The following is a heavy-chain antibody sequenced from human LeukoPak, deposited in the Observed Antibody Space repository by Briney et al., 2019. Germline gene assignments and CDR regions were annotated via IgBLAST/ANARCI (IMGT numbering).Heavy chain of an antibody. D-gene: IGHD3-22*01. CDR3: ARADSSDLDY. Sequence: SETLSLTCTVSGGSISSSSYYWGWIRQPPGKGLEWIGSIYHSGSTYYNPSLKSRVTISVDTSKNQFSLKLSSVTAADTAVYYCARADSSDLDYWGQGTLVTVSS. CDR2: IYHSGST. V-gene: IGHV4-39*07. CDR1: GGSISSSSYY. J-gene: IGHJ4*02.